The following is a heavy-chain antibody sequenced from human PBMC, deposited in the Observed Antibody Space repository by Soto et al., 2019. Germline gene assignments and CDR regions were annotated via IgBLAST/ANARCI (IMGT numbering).Heavy chain of an antibody. V-gene: IGHV1-69*01. D-gene: IGHD3-3*01. J-gene: IGHJ5*02. CDR1: GGTFSSYA. Sequence: QVQLVQSGAEVKKPGSSVKVSCKASGGTFSSYAISWVRQAPGQGLEWMGGIIPIFGTANYAQKFQGRVTITADASTSTAYMELSSLRSEDTAVYYCAREYDFWSGYYASEPNWFDPWCQGTLVTVSS. CDR2: IIPIFGTA. CDR3: AREYDFWSGYYASEPNWFDP.